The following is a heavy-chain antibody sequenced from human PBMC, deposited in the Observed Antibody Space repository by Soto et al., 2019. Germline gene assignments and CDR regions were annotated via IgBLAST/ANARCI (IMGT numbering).Heavy chain of an antibody. CDR2: ISAYNGNT. J-gene: IGHJ4*02. V-gene: IGHV1-18*04. CDR1: GYTFTSYG. D-gene: IGHD6-6*01. CDR3: ARNTRSRPAARPDFDY. Sequence: QVQLVQSGAEVKKPGASVKVSCKASGYTFTSYGISWVRQAPGQGLEWMGWISAYNGNTNYAQKLQGRVTMTTDTSTSTAHMELRSLRSDDTAVYYCARNTRSRPAARPDFDYWGQGTLVTVSS.